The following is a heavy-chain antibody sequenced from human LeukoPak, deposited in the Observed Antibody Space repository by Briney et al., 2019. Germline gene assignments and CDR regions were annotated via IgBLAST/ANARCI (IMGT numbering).Heavy chain of an antibody. CDR2: INPTSGGT. J-gene: IGHJ5*02. D-gene: IGHD6-13*01. Sequence: GASVKVSCKASGYTFTGYYMHWVRQAPGQGLEWMGWINPTSGGTHYAQKFQGRVTMTRDTSNSTAYMELGRLTSDDTAVYYCAREGIAEPDTNWFDPWGQGTLVTVSS. CDR1: GYTFTGYY. CDR3: AREGIAEPDTNWFDP. V-gene: IGHV1-2*02.